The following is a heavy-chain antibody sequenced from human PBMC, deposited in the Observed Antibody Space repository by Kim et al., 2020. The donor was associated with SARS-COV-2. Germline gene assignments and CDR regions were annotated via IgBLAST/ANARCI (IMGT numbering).Heavy chain of an antibody. V-gene: IGHV3-15*01. J-gene: IGHJ6*02. CDR2: IKKKSDGGTT. Sequence: GGSLRLSCTPSGFSLNNAWVNWVRQAPGKGLEWVGHIKKKSDGGTTEYAAPVQGRFTISRDESKDTLYLQMNSLETEDTALYYCTTAVEAAVYYYYGMDVWGQGTTVTVSS. D-gene: IGHD3-10*01. CDR3: TTAVEAAVYYYYGMDV. CDR1: GFSLNNAW.